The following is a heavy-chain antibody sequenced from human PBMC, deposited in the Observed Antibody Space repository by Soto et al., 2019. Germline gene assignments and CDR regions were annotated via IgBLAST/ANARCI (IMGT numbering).Heavy chain of an antibody. Sequence: QVQLVESGGGVVQPGRSLRLSCAASGFTFSSYGMHWVRQAPGKGLEWVAVIWYDGSNKYYADSVKGRFTISRDNSKNTLYLQMNSLRAEDTAVYYCARVSGSYGPFDYWGQGTLVTVSS. J-gene: IGHJ4*02. V-gene: IGHV3-33*01. CDR3: ARVSGSYGPFDY. D-gene: IGHD3-16*01. CDR2: IWYDGSNK. CDR1: GFTFSSYG.